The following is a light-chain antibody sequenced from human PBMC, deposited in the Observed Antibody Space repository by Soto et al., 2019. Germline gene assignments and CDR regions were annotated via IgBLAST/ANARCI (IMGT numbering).Light chain of an antibody. J-gene: IGLJ2*01. CDR2: EVS. CDR1: SSDVGGYKY. V-gene: IGLV2-14*01. Sequence: QSVLTQPASVSGSPGQSITISCTGTSSDVGGYKYVSWYQQHPGKAPKLMIYEVSNRPSGLSNRFSGSKSGNTASLTISGLQAEDEADYYCSSYTSGSTLVVFGGGTKLTVL. CDR3: SSYTSGSTLVV.